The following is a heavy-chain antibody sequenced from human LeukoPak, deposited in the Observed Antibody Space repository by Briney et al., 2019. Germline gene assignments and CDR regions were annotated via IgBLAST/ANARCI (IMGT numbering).Heavy chain of an antibody. CDR3: ARAPRGGFDY. J-gene: IGHJ4*02. CDR2: IYYSGST. Sequence: SETLSLTCTVSGGSISSYYRSWIRQPPGKGLEWIGYIYYSGSTNYNPSLKSRVTISVDTSKNQFSLKLSSVTAADTAVYYCARAPRGGFDYWGQGTLVTVSS. V-gene: IGHV4-59*01. CDR1: GGSISSYY. D-gene: IGHD3-10*01.